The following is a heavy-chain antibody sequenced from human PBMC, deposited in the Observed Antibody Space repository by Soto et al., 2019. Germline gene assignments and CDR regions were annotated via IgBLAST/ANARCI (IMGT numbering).Heavy chain of an antibody. CDR2: TSYDGSIR. Sequence: QVQLVESGGGVVQPGRSLRLSCAASGFTFSNYGMHWVRQAPGKGLEWVAVTSYDGSIRYYAGSVKGRFTIDRDNSKNKLYLQINSLRTGDTAVYYCAKDRLAYCGGDCYWVDYWGQGTLLTVSS. J-gene: IGHJ4*02. CDR1: GFTFSNYG. V-gene: IGHV3-30*18. CDR3: AKDRLAYCGGDCYWVDY. D-gene: IGHD2-21*02.